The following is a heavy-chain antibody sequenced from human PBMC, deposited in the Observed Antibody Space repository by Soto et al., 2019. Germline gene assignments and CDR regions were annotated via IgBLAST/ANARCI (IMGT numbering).Heavy chain of an antibody. CDR2: INHSGST. CDR3: ARGPTYYAFWSGSGPHYSYGMDV. D-gene: IGHD3-3*01. CDR1: GGSFSGYY. J-gene: IGHJ6*04. V-gene: IGHV4-34*01. Sequence: SETLSLTCAVYGGSFSGYYWSWIRQPPGKGLEWIGEINHSGSTNYNPSLKSRVTISVDTSKNQFSLKLSSVTAADTAVYYCARGPTYYAFWSGSGPHYSYGMDVWGKGTTVTVS.